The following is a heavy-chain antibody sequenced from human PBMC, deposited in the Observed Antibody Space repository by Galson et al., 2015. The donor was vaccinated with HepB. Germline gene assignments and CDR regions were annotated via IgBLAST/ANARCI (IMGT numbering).Heavy chain of an antibody. CDR2: ISDDGTKN. J-gene: IGHJ4*02. Sequence: SLRLSCAASGFTFSNYAMNWVRQAPGKGLEWVAVISDDGTKNNYADSVKGRFTISRDNSKNTLYLQMNSLTAEDTAVYFCSRDRLSTTTCYWFYMVDYWGQGTLVTVSP. CDR3: SRDRLSTTTCYWFYMVDY. D-gene: IGHD2/OR15-2a*01. V-gene: IGHV3-30*04. CDR1: GFTFSNYA.